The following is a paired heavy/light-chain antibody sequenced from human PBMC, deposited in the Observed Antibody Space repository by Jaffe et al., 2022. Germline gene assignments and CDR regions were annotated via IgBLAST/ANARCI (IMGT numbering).Light chain of an antibody. Sequence: DIVMTQSPDSLAVSLGERATINCKSSQTVLYNSNNKNHLAWYQQKPGQPPKLLFFWASTREFEVPDRFSGSGSGTDFTLTISSLQAEDVAVYYCQQYYRAPWTFGQGTKVEV. CDR1: QTVLYNSNNKNH. CDR2: WAS. V-gene: IGKV4-1*01. CDR3: QQYYRAPWT. J-gene: IGKJ1*01.
Heavy chain of an antibody. CDR2: INLSGYT. CDR1: GGSVETYY. CDR3: ARGEVYRSSWSLYRNENWFES. D-gene: IGHD6-13*01. Sequence: QVRLRQWGAGLLKPSETLSLTCAVYGGSVETYYWNWIRQPPGKGPEWIGEINLSGYTNYSPSLNSRATISLDTSKNQFSLRLTSVTAADTAVYYCARGEVYRSSWSLYRNENWFESWGQGTPVSVSS. J-gene: IGHJ5*01. V-gene: IGHV4-34*02.